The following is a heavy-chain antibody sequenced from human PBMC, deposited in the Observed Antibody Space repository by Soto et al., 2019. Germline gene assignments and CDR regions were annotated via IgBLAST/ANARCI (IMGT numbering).Heavy chain of an antibody. CDR2: ISASGRDT. V-gene: IGHV3-23*01. Sequence: GGSLRLSCAASGFTFSNYAMSWVRQAPGKGLEWVSGISASGRDTYYADSVKDRFTISRDSSKNTLYLQMNSLRAEDTAIYYCAKGKTSGWYYFDYWGQGTLVTVSS. J-gene: IGHJ4*02. D-gene: IGHD6-19*01. CDR3: AKGKTSGWYYFDY. CDR1: GFTFSNYA.